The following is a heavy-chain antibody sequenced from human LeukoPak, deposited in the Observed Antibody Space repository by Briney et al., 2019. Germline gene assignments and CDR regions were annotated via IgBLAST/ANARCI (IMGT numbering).Heavy chain of an antibody. J-gene: IGHJ4*02. Sequence: ASVKVSCKASGYTFTSYGISWVRQAPGQGLEWMGGIIPIFGTANYAQKFQGRVTITADESTSTAYMELSSLRSEDTAVYYCARDHYYDSSGEVYFDYWGQGTLVTVSS. CDR1: GYTFTSYG. V-gene: IGHV1-69*13. CDR3: ARDHYYDSSGEVYFDY. CDR2: IIPIFGTA. D-gene: IGHD3-22*01.